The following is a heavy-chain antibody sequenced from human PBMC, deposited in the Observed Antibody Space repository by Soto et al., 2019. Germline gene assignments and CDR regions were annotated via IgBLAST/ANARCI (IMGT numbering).Heavy chain of an antibody. V-gene: IGHV4-59*08. CDR3: AGSTGWYWFDP. CDR2: IHYSGST. CDR1: GGSISSYY. J-gene: IGHJ5*02. Sequence: QVQLQESGPGLVKPSETLSLTCTVSGGSISSYYWSWIRQPPGKGLEWIASIHYSGSTKYNPSLKSRVTVSVDSSKNRFSLKLSSVTAADTAVYYCAGSTGWYWFDPWGQGTLVTVSS. D-gene: IGHD6-19*01.